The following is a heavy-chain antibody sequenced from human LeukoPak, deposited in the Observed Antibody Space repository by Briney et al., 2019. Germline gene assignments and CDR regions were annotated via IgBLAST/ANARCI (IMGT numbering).Heavy chain of an antibody. J-gene: IGHJ5*02. CDR2: TSPTSSYM. D-gene: IGHD4-23*01. V-gene: IGHV3-21*04. CDR1: GFTFTDFY. CDR3: VRDADGGNSWFDT. Sequence: PGGSQRLSCAASGFTFTDFYMNWVRQAPGKGLEWVSWTSPTSSYMYYADSVKGRFTISRDNAKNSLYLQMNSLRAEDTALYYCVRDADGGNSWFDTWGQGTLVTVSS.